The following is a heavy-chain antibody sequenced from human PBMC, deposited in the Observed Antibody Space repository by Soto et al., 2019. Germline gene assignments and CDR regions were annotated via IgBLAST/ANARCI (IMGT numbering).Heavy chain of an antibody. J-gene: IGHJ3*02. D-gene: IGHD2-8*02. V-gene: IGHV3-23*01. CDR3: AKATATGGGAFDI. Sequence: GGSLRLSCAASGFTFSSYAMSWVRQAPGEGLEWVSAISGSGGSTYSADSVKGRFTISRDNSKNTLYLQMNSLTAGDTALYYCAKATATGGGAFDICGQGTLVTLSS. CDR1: GFTFSSYA. CDR2: ISGSGGST.